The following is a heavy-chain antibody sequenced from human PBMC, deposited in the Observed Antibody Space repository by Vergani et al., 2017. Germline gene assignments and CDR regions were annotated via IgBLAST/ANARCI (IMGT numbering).Heavy chain of an antibody. CDR3: ARDPLYSTTWPFLLLDMDV. Sequence: QVQLQESGPGLVRPSQTLSLTCTVSGGSISSGSYYWSWFRQPAGKGLGWIGRFYTGWGTSYNPSLKSRVTISVDTSKNQFSLQLSSVTAAATAVYYCARDPLYSTTWPFLLLDMDVWGQGTTVTVAS. V-gene: IGHV4-61*02. CDR1: GGSISSGSYY. J-gene: IGHJ6*02. CDR2: FYTGWGT. D-gene: IGHD6-13*01.